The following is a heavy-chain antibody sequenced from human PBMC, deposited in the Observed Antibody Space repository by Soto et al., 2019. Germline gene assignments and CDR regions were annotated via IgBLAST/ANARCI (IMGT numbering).Heavy chain of an antibody. CDR1: GFSLSTSGMC. CDR2: IDWDDDK. V-gene: IGHV2-70*11. CDR3: ARTPGGYDILTGYYYYYGMDV. J-gene: IGHJ6*02. Sequence: SGPTLVNPTQTLTLTCTFSGFSLSTSGMCVSWVRQPPGKALEWLARIDWDDDKYYSTSLKTRLTISKDTSKNQVVLTMTNMDPVDTATYYCARTPGGYDILTGYYYYYGMDVWGQGTTVTVSS. D-gene: IGHD3-9*01.